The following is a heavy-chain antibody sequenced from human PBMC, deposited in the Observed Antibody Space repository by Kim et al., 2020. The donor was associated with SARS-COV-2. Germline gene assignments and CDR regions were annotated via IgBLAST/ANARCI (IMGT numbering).Heavy chain of an antibody. CDR3: ARGPTRAHYDSSGYYSQPFL. CDR1: GYTFTSYD. CDR2: MNPNSGNT. V-gene: IGHV1-8*01. Sequence: ASVKVSCKASGYTFTSYDINWVRQATGQGLEWMGWMNPNSGNTGYAQKFQGRVTMTRNTSISTAYMELSSLRSEDTAVYYCARGPTRAHYDSSGYYSQPFLWGQGTLVTVSS. J-gene: IGHJ4*02. D-gene: IGHD3-22*01.